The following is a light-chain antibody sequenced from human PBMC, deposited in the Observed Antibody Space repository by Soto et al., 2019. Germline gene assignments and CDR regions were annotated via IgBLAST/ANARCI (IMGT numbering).Light chain of an antibody. Sequence: EIVLTESAAPTHCSSGYRATLSCXXSQSVSSSYLAWYQQKPGQAPRLLIYGASSRATGIPDRFSGSGSGTDFTLTISRLEPEGFAVYYCQQYGSSPWTFGQGTTADI. V-gene: IGKV3-20*01. CDR1: QSVSSSY. CDR3: QQYGSSPWT. J-gene: IGKJ1*01. CDR2: GAS.